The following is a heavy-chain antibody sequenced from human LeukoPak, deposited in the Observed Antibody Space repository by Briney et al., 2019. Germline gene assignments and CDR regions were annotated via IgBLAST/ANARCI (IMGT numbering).Heavy chain of an antibody. D-gene: IGHD1-7*01. CDR2: IIPILGIA. CDR3: AAADQLELPSDY. Sequence: ASVKVSCKASGGTFSSCAISWVRQAPGQGLEWMGRIIPILGIANYAQKFQGRVTITADKSTSTAYMELSSLRSEDTAVYYCAAADQLELPSDYWGQGTLVTVSS. CDR1: GGTFSSCA. V-gene: IGHV1-69*04. J-gene: IGHJ4*02.